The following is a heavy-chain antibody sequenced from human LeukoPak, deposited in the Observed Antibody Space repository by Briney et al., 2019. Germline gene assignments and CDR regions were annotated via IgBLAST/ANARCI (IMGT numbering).Heavy chain of an antibody. CDR3: ARDGEIAAAGTGDYFDY. D-gene: IGHD6-13*01. J-gene: IGHJ4*02. CDR1: GFTFSSYE. CDR2: ISSSGSTI. Sequence: GGSLRLSCAASGFTFSSYEMNWVRQAPGKGLEWVSYISSSGSTIYYADSVKDRFTISRDNAKNSLYLQMNSLRAEDTAVYYCARDGEIAAAGTGDYFDYWGQGTLVTVSS. V-gene: IGHV3-48*03.